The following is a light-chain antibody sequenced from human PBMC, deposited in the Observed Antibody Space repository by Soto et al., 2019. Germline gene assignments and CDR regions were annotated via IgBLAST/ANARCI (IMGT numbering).Light chain of an antibody. J-gene: IGKJ4*01. V-gene: IGKV1-12*01. CDR2: AAS. Sequence: DIKMTQSPSSVSASVGYRVTITCRASQDISTWVAWYQQKPGKAPKLLISAASTLQSGVPRRFSGSGSGTDFNLIISSLQPEDFATYFCQQGDSFPFTFGGGTKVDIK. CDR1: QDISTW. CDR3: QQGDSFPFT.